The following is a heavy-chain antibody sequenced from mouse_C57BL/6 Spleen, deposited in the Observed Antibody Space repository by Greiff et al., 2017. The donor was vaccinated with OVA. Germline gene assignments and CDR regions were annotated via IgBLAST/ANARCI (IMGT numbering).Heavy chain of an antibody. CDR2: ILPGSGST. CDR3: ARYGSYFDY. CDR1: GYTFTGYC. D-gene: IGHD1-2*01. Sequence: VKLQESGAELMKPGASVKLSCKATGYTFTGYCIEWVKQRPGHGLEWIGEILPGSGSTNYTEKFKGKATFTADTSSNTAYMQLSSLTTEDSAIYYCARYGSYFDYWGQGTTLTVSS. V-gene: IGHV1-9*01. J-gene: IGHJ2*01.